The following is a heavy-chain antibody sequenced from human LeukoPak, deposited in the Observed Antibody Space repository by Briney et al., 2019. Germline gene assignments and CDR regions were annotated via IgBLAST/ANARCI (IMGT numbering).Heavy chain of an antibody. CDR1: GFTFSSYE. D-gene: IGHD2-21*02. CDR2: ISNSGSIL. Sequence: GGSLRLSCAASGFTFSSYEMNWVRQAPGKRPEWVSYISNSGSILYYADSVRGRFTISRDNAKNSLYLQMNSLRAEDTAVYYCARDIVVVAAIMDVWGKGPRSPSPQ. CDR3: ARDIVVVAAIMDV. J-gene: IGHJ6*01. V-gene: IGHV3-48*03.